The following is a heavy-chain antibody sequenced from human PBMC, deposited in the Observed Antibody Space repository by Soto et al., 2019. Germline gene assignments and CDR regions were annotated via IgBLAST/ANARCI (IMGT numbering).Heavy chain of an antibody. CDR3: ASDRPHYDSLTGSHDAFDI. V-gene: IGHV1-18*01. CDR1: GYTFTSYG. D-gene: IGHD3-9*01. Sequence: ASVKVSCKASGYTFTSYGISWVRQAPAQGLEWMGWISAYNGNTNYAQQPQGSVTMTTDTSKSTAYMELRSLRSDDTAVYYCASDRPHYDSLTGSHDAFDIGGQWTTGTVS. J-gene: IGHJ3*02. CDR2: ISAYNGNT.